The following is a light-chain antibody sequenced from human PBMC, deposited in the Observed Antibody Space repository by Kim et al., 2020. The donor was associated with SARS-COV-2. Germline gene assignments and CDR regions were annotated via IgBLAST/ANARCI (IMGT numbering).Light chain of an antibody. Sequence: GQSITISCAGTSSDVSGYNYVSWYQQHPGKAPQLKIYDVSNRPTGVSNRFSGSKSGNTASLTISGLQSEDEADYYCSSYTSSSTLVFGGGTQLTVL. CDR2: DVS. CDR1: SSDVSGYNY. V-gene: IGLV2-14*03. J-gene: IGLJ2*01. CDR3: SSYTSSSTLV.